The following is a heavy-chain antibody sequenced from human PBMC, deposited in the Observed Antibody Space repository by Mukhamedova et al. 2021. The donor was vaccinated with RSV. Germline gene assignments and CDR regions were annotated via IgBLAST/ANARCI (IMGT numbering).Heavy chain of an antibody. CDR2: FDPEDGET. V-gene: IGHV1-24*01. CDR1: TLTELS. CDR3: ATYYYDSSGH. Sequence: TLTELSMHWVRQAPGKGLEWMGGFDPEDGETIYAQKFQGRVTMTEETSTDTAYMELSSLRSEDTAVYYCATYYYDSSGHWGQGTL. D-gene: IGHD3-22*01. J-gene: IGHJ4*02.